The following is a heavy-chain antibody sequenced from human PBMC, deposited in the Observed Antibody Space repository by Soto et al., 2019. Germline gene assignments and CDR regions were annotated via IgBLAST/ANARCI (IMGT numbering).Heavy chain of an antibody. J-gene: IGHJ4*02. D-gene: IGHD6-25*01. CDR3: ATFFVATGSNSGWRWSIHY. V-gene: IGHV3-23*01. Sequence: EVQLLESGGGLVQPGRSLRLSCAASGFTFSNYAMSWVRQAPGQGLDWVSAISGSGGTTYYADSVKGRFTISRANSKNTLFLQMNSLRAEDASVYYCATFFVATGSNSGWRWSIHYWGQGTLVTVSS. CDR2: ISGSGGTT. CDR1: GFTFSNYA.